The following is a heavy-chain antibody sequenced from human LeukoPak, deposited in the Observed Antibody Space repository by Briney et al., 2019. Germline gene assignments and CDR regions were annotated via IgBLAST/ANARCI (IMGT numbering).Heavy chain of an antibody. Sequence: GRSLRLSCAASGFTFSSYSMNWVRQAPGKGLEWVSYISSTSSIIYYADSVKGRFTISRDNAKNSLYLQMNSLRDEDTAIYYCARGSSSWSNYYYYAMDVWGQGTTVTVSS. V-gene: IGHV3-48*02. CDR3: ARGSSSWSNYYYYAMDV. D-gene: IGHD6-13*01. CDR2: ISSTSSII. J-gene: IGHJ6*02. CDR1: GFTFSSYS.